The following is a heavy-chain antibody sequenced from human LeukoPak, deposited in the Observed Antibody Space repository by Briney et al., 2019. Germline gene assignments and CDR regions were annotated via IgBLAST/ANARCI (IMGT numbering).Heavy chain of an antibody. D-gene: IGHD4-17*01. CDR3: ARGDYAFDY. J-gene: IGHJ4*02. Sequence: GSLRLSRAASGFTFNTYAINWVRQAPGKGLEWVSSISGSGSFIHYADSVKGRFTISRDNAKNSLFLQLNSLRPEDTAVYYCARGDYAFDYWAQGTLVTVSS. V-gene: IGHV3-21*01. CDR1: GFTFNTYA. CDR2: ISGSGSFI.